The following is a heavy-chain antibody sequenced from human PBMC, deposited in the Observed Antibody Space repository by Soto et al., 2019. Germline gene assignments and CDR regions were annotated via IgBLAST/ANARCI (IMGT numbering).Heavy chain of an antibody. Sequence: SATLSLTCTISGGSITSIHYYWGWIRQPPGKGMERIGSIYNSGNTYYKTSLKSRVTMSVDTSHNQFSTKLRPEPAADTAVYYCARLGGYCSTTGCYGYYAMDVWGQGTTVS. V-gene: IGHV4-39*01. CDR3: ARLGGYCSTTGCYGYYAMDV. CDR2: IYNSGNT. J-gene: IGHJ6*02. D-gene: IGHD2-2*01. CDR1: GGSITSIHYY.